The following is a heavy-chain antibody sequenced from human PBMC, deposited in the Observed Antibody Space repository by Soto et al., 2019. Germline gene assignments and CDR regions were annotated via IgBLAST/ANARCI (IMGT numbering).Heavy chain of an antibody. CDR1: DGSMNGGGYY. J-gene: IGHJ5*02. Sequence: SETLSLTCSVSDGSMNGGGYYWRWIRQLPGKGLEWIGFIHGSGVTLYSPSLKSRVYISMETSKNQFSLKLFSVTAADTAVYSCLRGKDKDDSSFWNHWGQGAPVPVSS. D-gene: IGHD6-6*01. CDR3: LRGKDKDDSSFWNH. CDR2: IHGSGVT. V-gene: IGHV4-31*03.